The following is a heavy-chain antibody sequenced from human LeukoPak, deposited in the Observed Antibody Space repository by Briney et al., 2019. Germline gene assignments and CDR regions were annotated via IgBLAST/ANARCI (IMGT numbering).Heavy chain of an antibody. J-gene: IGHJ4*02. D-gene: IGHD6-19*01. CDR2: ISSSSSDI. V-gene: IGHV3-21*01. CDR1: GFAFITYT. Sequence: TGESLKIPCAASGFAFITYTMNWVRQAPGTGLEWVSSISSSSSDIYYADSLKDRFTISRDNAKNSLYLQMNRLRVEDTAVYYCATSPHYSSAWLVVDFWGQGTLVTVSS. CDR3: ATSPHYSSAWLVVDF.